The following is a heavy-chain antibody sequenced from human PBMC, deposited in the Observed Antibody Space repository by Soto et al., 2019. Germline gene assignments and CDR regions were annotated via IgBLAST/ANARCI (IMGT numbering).Heavy chain of an antibody. CDR1: GYTFTSYG. CDR2: ISAYNGNT. V-gene: IGHV1-18*01. CDR3: AATHAWVTGTDY. Sequence: ASVKVSCKASGYTFTSYGISWVRQAPGQGLEWMGWISAYNGNTNYAQKLQGRVTMTTDTSTSTAYMELRSLRSDDTSLYYCAATHAWVTGTDYWGQGPLVTVSS. J-gene: IGHJ4*02. D-gene: IGHD1-20*01.